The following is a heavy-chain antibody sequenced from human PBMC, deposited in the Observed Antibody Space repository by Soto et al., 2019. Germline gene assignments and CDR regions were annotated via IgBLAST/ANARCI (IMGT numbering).Heavy chain of an antibody. V-gene: IGHV5-10-1*01. CDR2: IDPSDSYT. J-gene: IGHJ3*02. CDR3: GFYPKGGAFDI. D-gene: IGHD3-3*01. Sequence: GVPLKISCKGSEYSCTSYWISWVRQMPGKGLEWMGRIDPSDSYTDYSPSFQGHVTISADKSISTAYLQWSSLKASDTAMYYCGFYPKGGAFDIWGQGTMVTVSS. CDR1: EYSCTSYW.